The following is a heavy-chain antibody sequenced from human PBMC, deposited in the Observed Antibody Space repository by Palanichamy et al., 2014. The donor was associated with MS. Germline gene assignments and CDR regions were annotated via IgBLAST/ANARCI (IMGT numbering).Heavy chain of an antibody. CDR1: GFTFSSYS. CDR3: ARGRVPDNY. Sequence: VEVWGGPWSSLGVPSRLSCAVSGFTFSSYSMNWVRQAPGKGLEWVSSISSSSYIYYADSVKGRFTISRDNAKNSLSLQMNSLRAEDTAVYYRARGRVPDNYWGQGTLVTVSS. V-gene: IGHV3-21*01. CDR2: ISSSSYI. D-gene: IGHD1-14*01. J-gene: IGHJ4*02.